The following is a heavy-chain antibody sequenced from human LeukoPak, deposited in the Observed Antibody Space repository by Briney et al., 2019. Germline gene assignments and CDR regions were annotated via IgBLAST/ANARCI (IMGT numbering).Heavy chain of an antibody. D-gene: IGHD3-3*01. Sequence: SETLSLTCNLSGGSVSSSTYSWVWIRQPPGKGLEWIGSIYKSGNTYYNPPLKSRVTISVDTSKNHFSLKLSSVTAADTAVYYCAAGSTIFGVLIMGSWFDPWGQGTLVTVSS. J-gene: IGHJ5*02. V-gene: IGHV4-39*02. CDR2: IYKSGNT. CDR1: GGSVSSSTYS. CDR3: AAGSTIFGVLIMGSWFDP.